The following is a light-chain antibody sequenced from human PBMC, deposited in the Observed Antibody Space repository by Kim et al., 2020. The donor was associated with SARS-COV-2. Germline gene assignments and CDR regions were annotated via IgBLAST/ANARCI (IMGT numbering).Light chain of an antibody. J-gene: IGLJ1*01. CDR2: QDS. V-gene: IGLV3-1*01. CDR3: QAWDSSTFYV. Sequence: SYELTQPPSVSVSPGQTASITCSGDKLGDKYACWYQQKPGQSPVLVIYQDSKRPSGIPERFSGSNSGNTATLTISGTQAMDEADYYCQAWDSSTFYVFGTGTNFTFL. CDR1: KLGDKY.